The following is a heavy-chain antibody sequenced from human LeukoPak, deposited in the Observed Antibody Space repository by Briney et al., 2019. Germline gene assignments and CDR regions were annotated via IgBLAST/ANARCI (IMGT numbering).Heavy chain of an antibody. Sequence: GGSLRLSCAASGFTFSSYSMNWVRQAPGKGLEWVSYISSSGSTIYYADSVKGRFTISRDNAKNSLFLQMNSLRDEDTAVYYCARVRRSAKNYYGMDVWGQGATVTVSS. V-gene: IGHV3-48*02. CDR2: ISSSGSTI. CDR1: GFTFSSYS. CDR3: ARVRRSAKNYYGMDV. J-gene: IGHJ6*02.